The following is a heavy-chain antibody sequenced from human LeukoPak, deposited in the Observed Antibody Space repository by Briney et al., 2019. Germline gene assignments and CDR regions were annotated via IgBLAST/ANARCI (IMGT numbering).Heavy chain of an antibody. CDR1: GITLSNYG. Sequence: PGGSLRLSCAVSGITLSNYGMSWVRQAPGKGLEWVAGISGSGGGTNYAGSVKGRFTISRDNPKNTLYLQMNSLRAEDTAVYFCAKRGVVIRVILVGLHKEAYYFDSWGQGALVTVSS. J-gene: IGHJ4*02. V-gene: IGHV3-23*01. CDR2: ISGSGGGT. D-gene: IGHD3-22*01. CDR3: AKRGVVIRVILVGLHKEAYYFDS.